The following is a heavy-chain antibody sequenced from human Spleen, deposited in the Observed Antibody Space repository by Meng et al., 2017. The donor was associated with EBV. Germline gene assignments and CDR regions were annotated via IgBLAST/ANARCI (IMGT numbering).Heavy chain of an antibody. CDR2: IYHSGST. D-gene: IGHD3-10*01. V-gene: IGHV4-4*02. Sequence: EAGPGLAKPSATPSLPCAVSGGSISSSNWWSWVRQPPGKGLEWIREIYHSGSTNYNPSLKSRVTISVDKSKNQFSLKLSSVTAADTAVYYCARVYGSGSRRGYYFDYWGQGTLVTVSS. J-gene: IGHJ4*02. CDR3: ARVYGSGSRRGYYFDY. CDR1: GGSISSSNW.